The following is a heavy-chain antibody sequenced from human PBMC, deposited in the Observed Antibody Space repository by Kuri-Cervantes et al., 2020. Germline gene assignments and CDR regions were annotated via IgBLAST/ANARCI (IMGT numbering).Heavy chain of an antibody. Sequence: GESLKISCAASGFTFSSYGMHWVRQAPGKGLEWVAVISYDGSNKYYADSVKGRFTISRDNSKNTLYLQMNSLKTEDTAVYYCTSGSVVVAATFLREYFQHWGQGTLVTVSS. CDR3: TSGSVVVAATFLREYFQH. CDR2: ISYDGSNK. CDR1: GFTFSSYG. D-gene: IGHD2-15*01. V-gene: IGHV3-30*03. J-gene: IGHJ1*01.